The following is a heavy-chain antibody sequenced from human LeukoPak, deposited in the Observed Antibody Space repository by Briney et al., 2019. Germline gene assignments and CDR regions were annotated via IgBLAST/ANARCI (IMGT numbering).Heavy chain of an antibody. V-gene: IGHV4-30-2*01. CDR3: ARGAFEYYDYVWGSYRHDY. D-gene: IGHD3-16*02. Sequence: TASQTLSLTCTVSNGSISSGGYYWSWIRQPPGKGLEWIGEINHSGSTNYNPSLKSRVTISVDASKNQFSLKLSSVTAADTAVYYCARGAFEYYDYVWGSYRHDYWGQGTLVTVSS. J-gene: IGHJ4*02. CDR2: INHSGST. CDR1: NGSISSGGYY.